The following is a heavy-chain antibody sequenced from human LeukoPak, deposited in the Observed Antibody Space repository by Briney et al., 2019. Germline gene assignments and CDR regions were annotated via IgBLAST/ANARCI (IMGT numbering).Heavy chain of an antibody. D-gene: IGHD6-13*01. Sequence: ESGPTLVNPTQTLTLTCSFSGFSLSTIEMCVSWIRQPPVKALEWLARIDWDDDKYYSPSLKTRLTISKDTSKNQVVLIMTNMDPVDTATYYCARMAAAGNDAFDIWGQGTLVTVSS. V-gene: IGHV2-70*11. J-gene: IGHJ3*02. CDR1: GFSLSTIEMC. CDR2: IDWDDDK. CDR3: ARMAAAGNDAFDI.